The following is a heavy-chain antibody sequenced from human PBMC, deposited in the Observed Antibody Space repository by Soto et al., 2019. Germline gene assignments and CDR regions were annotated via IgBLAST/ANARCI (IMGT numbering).Heavy chain of an antibody. V-gene: IGHV3-30-3*01. D-gene: IGHD7-27*01. CDR1: GFSFSISP. Sequence: GGSLRLSCAASGFSFSISPMHWVRQAPGKGPDWVALISYDGTNKFYADSVKGRFTISRDNSKSTLYLQVDSLRPEDAAVYYCARDPKTSGGQHWAFNYFDSWGQGTLVTVSS. J-gene: IGHJ4*02. CDR2: ISYDGTNK. CDR3: ARDPKTSGGQHWAFNYFDS.